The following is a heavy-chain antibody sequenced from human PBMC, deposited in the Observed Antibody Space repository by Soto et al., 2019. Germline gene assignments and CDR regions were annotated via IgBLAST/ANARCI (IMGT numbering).Heavy chain of an antibody. V-gene: IGHV2-5*02. Sequence: QITLKESGPTLVKPTQTLTLTCTFSGFSLSTSGVGVGWIRQPPGKALEWLALIYWDDDKRYSPSLKSRLTITNDTSKNQVVLTMTNMDPVDTATYYCARRYYYDSSGYYSPFDYWGQGTLVTVSS. CDR2: IYWDDDK. D-gene: IGHD3-22*01. CDR1: GFSLSTSGVG. CDR3: ARRYYYDSSGYYSPFDY. J-gene: IGHJ4*02.